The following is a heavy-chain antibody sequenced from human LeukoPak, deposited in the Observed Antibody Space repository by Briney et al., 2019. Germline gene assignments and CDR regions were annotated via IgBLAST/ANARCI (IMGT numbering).Heavy chain of an antibody. CDR1: GYTLTELS. D-gene: IGHD3-10*01. CDR3: ATGVWFGELEGN. Sequence: ASVKVSCKVSGYTLTELSMHWVRQAPGKGLEWMGGFDPEDGETIYEQKFQGRVTMTEDTSTDTAYMELSSLRSEDTAVYYCATGVWFGELEGNWGQGTLVTVSS. J-gene: IGHJ1*01. CDR2: FDPEDGET. V-gene: IGHV1-24*01.